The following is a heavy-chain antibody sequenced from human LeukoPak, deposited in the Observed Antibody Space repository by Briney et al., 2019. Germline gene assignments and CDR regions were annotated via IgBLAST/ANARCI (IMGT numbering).Heavy chain of an antibody. Sequence: SETLSLTCTVSGGSISSSSYYWGWIRQPPGKGLAWIGSIYYSGSTYYNPSLKSRVTISVDTSKNQFSLKLSSVTAADTAVYYCASPFPTDCSSTSCSIDYWGQGTLVTVSS. CDR3: ASPFPTDCSSTSCSIDY. CDR2: IYYSGST. D-gene: IGHD2-2*01. CDR1: GGSISSSSYY. V-gene: IGHV4-39*01. J-gene: IGHJ4*02.